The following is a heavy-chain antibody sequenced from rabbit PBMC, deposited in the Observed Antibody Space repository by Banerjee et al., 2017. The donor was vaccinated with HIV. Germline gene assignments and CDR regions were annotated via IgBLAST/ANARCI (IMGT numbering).Heavy chain of an antibody. J-gene: IGHJ4*01. V-gene: IGHV1S45*01. CDR2: INTSSGNT. Sequence: QEQLEESGGDLVKPEGSLTLTCTASAFSFSNKYVMCWVRQAPGKGLEWIACINTSSGNTVYASWAKGRFTISKTSSTVDLKMTSLTAADTATYFCARDADYAGGGYAFNLWGQGTLVTVS. CDR3: ARDADYAGGGYAFNL. D-gene: IGHD4-2*01. CDR1: AFSFSNKYV.